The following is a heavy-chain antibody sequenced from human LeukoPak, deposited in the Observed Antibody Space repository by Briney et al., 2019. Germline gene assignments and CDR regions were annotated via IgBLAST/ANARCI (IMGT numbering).Heavy chain of an antibody. CDR2: INHSGST. Sequence: SETLSLTCAVSGGSFSGYYWSWIRQPPEKGLEWIGEINHSGSTNYNPSLKSRVTISVDASKNQFSLKLSSVTAADTAVYYCARVRYYGSGSYYRLYYYYGMDVWGQGTTVTVSS. V-gene: IGHV4-34*01. CDR1: GGSFSGYY. J-gene: IGHJ6*02. CDR3: ARVRYYGSGSYYRLYYYYGMDV. D-gene: IGHD3-10*01.